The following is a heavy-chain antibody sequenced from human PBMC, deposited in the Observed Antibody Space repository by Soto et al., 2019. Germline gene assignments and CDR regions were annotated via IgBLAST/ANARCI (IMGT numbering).Heavy chain of an antibody. CDR3: ARGNEVVAATQFDY. J-gene: IGHJ4*02. Sequence: QVQLQQWGAGLLKPSETLSLTCAVYGGSFSGYYWSWIRQPPGKGLEWIGEINHSGSTNYNPSLKSRVTISVDTSKNQFSLKLSSVTAADTAVYYCARGNEVVAATQFDYWGQGTLVTVSS. V-gene: IGHV4-34*01. CDR2: INHSGST. CDR1: GGSFSGYY. D-gene: IGHD2-15*01.